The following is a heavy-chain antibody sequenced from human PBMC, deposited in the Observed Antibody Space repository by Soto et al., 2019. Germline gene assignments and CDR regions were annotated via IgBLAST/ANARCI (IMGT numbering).Heavy chain of an antibody. CDR3: ARWGGRGSIEYSRYDPDY. CDR1: GGSFSGYY. CDR2: INHSGST. Sequence: SETLSLTCAVYGGSFSGYYWSWIRQPPGKGLEWIGEINHSGSTNYNPSLKSRVTISVDTSKNQFSLKLSSVTAADTAVYYCARWGGRGSIEYSRYDPDYWGQGTLVTVDS. V-gene: IGHV4-34*01. J-gene: IGHJ4*02. D-gene: IGHD5-12*01.